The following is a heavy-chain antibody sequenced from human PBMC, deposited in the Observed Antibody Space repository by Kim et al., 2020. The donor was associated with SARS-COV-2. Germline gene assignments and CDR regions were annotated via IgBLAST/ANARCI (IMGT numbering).Heavy chain of an antibody. Sequence: YFPDSVKSRFTIARDNAKITLDLQMNSMRADDTAVYYCARDGGRGYPFVYWGQGTLVTVSS. V-gene: IGHV3-66*01. J-gene: IGHJ4*02. D-gene: IGHD3-22*01. CDR3: ARDGGRGYPFVY.